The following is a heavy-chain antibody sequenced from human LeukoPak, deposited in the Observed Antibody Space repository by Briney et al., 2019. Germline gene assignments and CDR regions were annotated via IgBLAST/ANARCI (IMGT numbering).Heavy chain of an antibody. CDR2: IIPIFGTA. Sequence: SVKVSCKASGGTFSSYAISWVRQAPGQGLEWMGRIIPIFGTANYAQKFQGRVTITTDESTSTAYVELSSLRSEDTAVYYCAYGKYSSNYFDYWGQGTLVTVSS. CDR3: AYGKYSSNYFDY. J-gene: IGHJ4*02. V-gene: IGHV1-69*05. D-gene: IGHD6-13*01. CDR1: GGTFSSYA.